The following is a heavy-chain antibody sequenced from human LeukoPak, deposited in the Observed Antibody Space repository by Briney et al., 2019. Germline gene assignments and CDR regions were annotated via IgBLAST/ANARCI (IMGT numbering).Heavy chain of an antibody. CDR2: ISYDGSNK. D-gene: IGHD3-3*01. CDR3: AREAGFWSGAPNWFDP. V-gene: IGHV3-30-3*01. Sequence: PGGSLRLSCAASGFTFSSYAMHWVRQASGKGLEWVAVISYDGSNKYYADSVKGRFTISRDNSKNTLYLQMNSLRAEDTAVYYCAREAGFWSGAPNWFDPWGQGTLVTVSS. J-gene: IGHJ5*02. CDR1: GFTFSSYA.